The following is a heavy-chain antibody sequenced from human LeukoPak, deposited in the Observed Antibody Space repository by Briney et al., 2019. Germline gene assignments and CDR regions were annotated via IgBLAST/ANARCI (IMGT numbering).Heavy chain of an antibody. J-gene: IGHJ4*02. CDR2: ISGSAAST. D-gene: IGHD1-26*01. CDR3: AKDVGKWESLHFFDY. V-gene: IGHV3-23*01. CDR1: GFTLSTNA. Sequence: GGSLRLSCLTSGFTLSTNAMSWVRQAPGKGLEWISGISGSAASTYYADSVKGRFTISRDDSRTTLYLQMNSLRGDDTAVYYCAKDVGKWESLHFFDYWGQGTLVTVSS.